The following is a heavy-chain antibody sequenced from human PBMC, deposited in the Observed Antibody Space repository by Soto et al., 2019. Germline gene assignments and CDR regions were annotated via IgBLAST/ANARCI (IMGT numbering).Heavy chain of an antibody. V-gene: IGHV4-34*01. CDR2: INHSGST. D-gene: IGHD6-13*01. CDR3: ARGSPPGIAAAGTWFDP. J-gene: IGHJ5*02. CDR1: GGSFSGYY. Sequence: QVQLQQWGAGLLKPSETLSLTCAVYGGSFSGYYWSWIRQPPGKGLEWIGEINHSGSTNYNPSLNSPVTISVDTSKNQFSLKLSSVTAADTAVYYCARGSPPGIAAAGTWFDPWGQGTLVTVSS.